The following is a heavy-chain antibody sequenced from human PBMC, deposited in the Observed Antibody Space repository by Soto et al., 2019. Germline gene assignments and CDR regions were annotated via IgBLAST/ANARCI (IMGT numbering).Heavy chain of an antibody. J-gene: IGHJ4*02. CDR2: ISGSGGST. Sequence: ILSCAASGFTFSSYAMSWVRQAPGKGLEWVSAISGSGGSTYYADSVKGRFTISRDNSKNTLYLQMNSLRAEDTAVYYCAKDRVYGGNSNYFDYWAQGTLVTVSS. CDR1: GFTFSSYA. CDR3: AKDRVYGGNSNYFDY. D-gene: IGHD4-17*01. V-gene: IGHV3-23*01.